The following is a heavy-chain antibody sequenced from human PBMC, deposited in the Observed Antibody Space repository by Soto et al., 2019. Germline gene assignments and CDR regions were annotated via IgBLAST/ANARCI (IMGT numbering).Heavy chain of an antibody. J-gene: IGHJ4*02. CDR1: DNTFTSSL. V-gene: IGHV1-46*01. CDR2: INPSGGST. CDR3: ARLPQYNYFDY. D-gene: IGHD5-18*01. Sequence: ASVKVSCKASDNTFTSSLLPWLRQAPGQGLEWMGIINPSGGSTSYAQKFQGRVTMTRDTSTSTVYMELSSLRSEDTAVYYCARLPQYNYFDYWGQGTLVTVSS.